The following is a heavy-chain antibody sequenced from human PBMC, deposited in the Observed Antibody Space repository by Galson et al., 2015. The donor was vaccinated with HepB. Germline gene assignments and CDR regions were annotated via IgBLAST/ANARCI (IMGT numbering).Heavy chain of an antibody. CDR2: INPNSGGT. CDR3: ARAWGECSSTSCSPLRYYYYGMDV. Sequence: SVKVSCKASGYTFTGYYMHWVRQAPGQGLEWMGWINPNSGGTNYAQKFQGRVTMTRDTSISTAYMELSRLRSDDTAVYYCARAWGECSSTSCSPLRYYYYGMDVWGQGTTVTVSS. CDR1: GYTFTGYY. D-gene: IGHD2-2*01. J-gene: IGHJ6*02. V-gene: IGHV1-2*02.